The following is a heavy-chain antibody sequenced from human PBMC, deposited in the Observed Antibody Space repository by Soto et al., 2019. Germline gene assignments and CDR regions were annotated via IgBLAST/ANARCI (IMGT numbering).Heavy chain of an antibody. CDR3: ARQASTVTNNWFAP. Sequence: VQLVQSGAEVKKPGASVKISCKASGYTFTTYSIHWLRQAPGQRLEWMGWVNGGSGYTKYSQSFQGRVAITRDTSATTAYMELSSLTSDDTAVYYCARQASTVTNNWFAPWGQGTQVTVSS. D-gene: IGHD4-17*01. V-gene: IGHV1-3*01. CDR2: VNGGSGYT. J-gene: IGHJ5*02. CDR1: GYTFTTYS.